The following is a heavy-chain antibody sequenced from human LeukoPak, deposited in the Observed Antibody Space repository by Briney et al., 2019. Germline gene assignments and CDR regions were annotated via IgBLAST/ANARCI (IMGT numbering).Heavy chain of an antibody. CDR3: ARAGGSYVAYDY. CDR2: IIPIFGTA. J-gene: IGHJ4*02. V-gene: IGHV1-69*05. D-gene: IGHD1-26*01. CDR1: GGTFTSYA. Sequence: SVKVSCKASGGTFTSYAISWVRQAPGQGLEWMGRIIPIFGTANYAQKFQGRVTITTNESTSTAYTELSSLRSEDTAVYYCARAGGSYVAYDYWGQGTLVTVSS.